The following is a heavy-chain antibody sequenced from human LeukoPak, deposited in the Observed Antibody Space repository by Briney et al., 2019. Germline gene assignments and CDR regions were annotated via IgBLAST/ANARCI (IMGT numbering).Heavy chain of an antibody. D-gene: IGHD2-15*01. Sequence: SETLSLTCTVSGGSISRYYWSWIRQPPGKGLEWIGYLYYSGSTNYNPSLKSRVTISVDTSKNQFSLKLSSVTAADTAVYYCASQEGGGYCSGGTCYSGGWFDPWGQGTLVTVSS. J-gene: IGHJ5*02. V-gene: IGHV4-59*08. CDR2: LYYSGST. CDR1: GGSISRYY. CDR3: ASQEGGGYCSGGTCYSGGWFDP.